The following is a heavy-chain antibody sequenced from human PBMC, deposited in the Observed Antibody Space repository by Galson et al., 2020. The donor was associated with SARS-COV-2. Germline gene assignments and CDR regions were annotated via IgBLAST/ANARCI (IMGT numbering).Heavy chain of an antibody. CDR3: VRARNSDY. Sequence: GESLKISCAASGFTFSNHWMTWVRQAPGKGLEWVASIRPDGSEKYYVDYLKGRFTISRDNSRNSLFLQMNSLRAEDTAIYYCVRARNSDYWGQGSQVTVSS. V-gene: IGHV3-7*01. CDR2: IRPDGSEK. CDR1: GFTFSNHW. J-gene: IGHJ4*02.